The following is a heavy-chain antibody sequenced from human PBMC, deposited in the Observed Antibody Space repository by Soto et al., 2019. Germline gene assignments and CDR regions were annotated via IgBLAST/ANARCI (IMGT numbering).Heavy chain of an antibody. D-gene: IGHD3-10*01. J-gene: IGHJ4*02. CDR3: AHRKSGSYFDY. Sequence: SGPTLVNPTQTLTLTCTFSGFSLSTSEVGVGWIRQPPGKALEWLAIIYWDADKRYSPSLKTRLTITRGTSKNQVVLTMTNMDPVDTGTYYCAHRKSGSYFDYWGQGNLVTVSS. V-gene: IGHV2-5*02. CDR1: GFSLSTSEVG. CDR2: IYWDADK.